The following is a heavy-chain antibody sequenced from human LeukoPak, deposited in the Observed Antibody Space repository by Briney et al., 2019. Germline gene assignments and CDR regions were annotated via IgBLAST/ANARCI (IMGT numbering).Heavy chain of an antibody. CDR2: ISGSGDNT. D-gene: IGHD3-22*01. Sequence: GGSLRLSCAASGFTFSSYAMSWVRQAPGKGLEWVSGISGSGDNTYYADSVKGRFTISRDNSKNTLYVQVNSLGTEDTAAYYCAKGSYYDSSGSFYFDYWGQGTLVTVFS. J-gene: IGHJ4*02. V-gene: IGHV3-23*01. CDR1: GFTFSSYA. CDR3: AKGSYYDSSGSFYFDY.